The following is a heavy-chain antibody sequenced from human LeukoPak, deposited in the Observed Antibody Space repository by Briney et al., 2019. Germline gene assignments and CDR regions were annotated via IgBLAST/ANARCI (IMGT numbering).Heavy chain of an antibody. V-gene: IGHV4-39*07. CDR2: IYYSGST. CDR1: GGSISSSSYY. D-gene: IGHD2-21*02. J-gene: IGHJ3*02. CDR3: ASCVTADAFDI. Sequence: PSETLSLSCTVSGGSISSSSYYWGWIRQPPGKGLEWIGSIYYSGSTYYNPSLKSRVTISADTSKNQFSLKLSSVTAADTAVYYCASCVTADAFDIWGQGTMVTVSS.